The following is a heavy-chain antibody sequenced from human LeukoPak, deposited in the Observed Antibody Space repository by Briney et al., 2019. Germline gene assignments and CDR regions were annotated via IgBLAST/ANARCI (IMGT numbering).Heavy chain of an antibody. V-gene: IGHV1-46*03. D-gene: IGHD3-10*01. CDR2: INPSVGGT. CDR1: GCGFTSYY. Sequence: ASVKVSCKAFGCGFTSYYIHWVRQAPGQGLEWMGIINPSVGGTTYARKFQGRVTMTRDTSTSTVYMELSGLRSEDTAVYYCARHGSGRYYPAEGRVDYWGQGTLVTVSS. CDR3: ARHGSGRYYPAEGRVDY. J-gene: IGHJ4*02.